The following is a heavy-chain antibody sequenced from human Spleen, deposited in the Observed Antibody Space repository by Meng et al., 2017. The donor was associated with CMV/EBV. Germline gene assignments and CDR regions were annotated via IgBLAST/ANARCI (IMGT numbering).Heavy chain of an antibody. CDR2: ISWNSGNI. Sequence: SLKISCAASGFTFDDYAMHWVRQAPGKGLEWVSGISWNSGNIGYADSVKGRFTISRDNAKNLLYLQMTSLRAEDTALYYCGATTTIPGMFAYYYYGVNVWGQGTTVTVSS. J-gene: IGHJ6*02. V-gene: IGHV3-9*01. CDR3: GATTTIPGMFAYYYYGVNV. D-gene: IGHD1-26*01. CDR1: GFTFDDYA.